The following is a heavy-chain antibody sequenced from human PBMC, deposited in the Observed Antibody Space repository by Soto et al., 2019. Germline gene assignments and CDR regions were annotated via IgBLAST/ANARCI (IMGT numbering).Heavy chain of an antibody. Sequence: GGSLRLSCAASGFTVSSNYMSWVRQAPGKGLEWVSVIYSGGSTYYADSVKGRFTISRDNSKNTLYLQMNSLRAEDTAVYYCARDALYYYDSSGYRKPSYGMDVWGQGTTVIVSS. V-gene: IGHV3-53*01. CDR2: IYSGGST. J-gene: IGHJ6*02. CDR3: ARDALYYYDSSGYRKPSYGMDV. CDR1: GFTVSSNY. D-gene: IGHD3-22*01.